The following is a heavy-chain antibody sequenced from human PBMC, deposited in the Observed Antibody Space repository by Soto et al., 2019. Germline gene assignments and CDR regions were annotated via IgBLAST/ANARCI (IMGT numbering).Heavy chain of an antibody. CDR1: GFTFSDYY. CDR2: ISSSRSYT. J-gene: IGHJ3*02. CDR3: AGDADILTGSDAFDN. V-gene: IGHV3-11*05. D-gene: IGHD3-9*01. Sequence: GGSLRLSCAASGFTFSDYYMSWIRQAPGKGLEWVSYISSSRSYTNYADSVKGRFTISRDNAKNSLYLQMNSLRAEDTAVYYCAGDADILTGSDAFDNWGQGTRVTVAS.